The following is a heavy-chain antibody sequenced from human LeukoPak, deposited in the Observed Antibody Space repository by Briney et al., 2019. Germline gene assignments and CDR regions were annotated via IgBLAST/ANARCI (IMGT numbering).Heavy chain of an antibody. CDR3: AVMIVVVITSNDAFDI. CDR2: ISSSGSTI. V-gene: IGHV3-48*03. Sequence: GGSLRLSCAASGFTFSSYEMTWVRQAPGKGLEWVSYISSSGSTIYYAHSVKGRFTISRDNAKNSLYLQMNSLRAEDTAVYYCAVMIVVVITSNDAFDIWGQGTMVTVSS. J-gene: IGHJ3*02. D-gene: IGHD3-22*01. CDR1: GFTFSSYE.